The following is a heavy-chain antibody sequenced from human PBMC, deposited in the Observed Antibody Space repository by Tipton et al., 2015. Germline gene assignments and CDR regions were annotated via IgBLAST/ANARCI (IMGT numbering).Heavy chain of an antibody. Sequence: TLSLTCTVSGGSISSGGYYWSWIRQHPGKGLEWIGYIYYSGSTYYNPSLKSRVTISVDTSKNQFSLKLSSVTAADTAVYYCVRARFGYSGYDRYYFDYWGHGSLVTVSS. CDR2: IYYSGST. D-gene: IGHD5-12*01. CDR3: VRARFGYSGYDRYYFDY. J-gene: IGHJ4*01. CDR1: GGSISSGGYY. V-gene: IGHV4-31*03.